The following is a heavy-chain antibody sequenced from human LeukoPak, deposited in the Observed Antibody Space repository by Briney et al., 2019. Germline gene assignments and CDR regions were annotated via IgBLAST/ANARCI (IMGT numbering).Heavy chain of an antibody. V-gene: IGHV3-23*01. CDR3: AKDSPTERGY. Sequence: GGSLRLSCAASGFTFSSYTMSWVRRAPGKGLEWVSTITTSDGNTYYADSVKGRFTISRDNSKNTLYLQMNSLRAEDTAVYYCAKDSPTERGYWGQGTLVTISS. CDR1: GFTFSSYT. CDR2: ITTSDGNT. D-gene: IGHD1-1*01. J-gene: IGHJ4*02.